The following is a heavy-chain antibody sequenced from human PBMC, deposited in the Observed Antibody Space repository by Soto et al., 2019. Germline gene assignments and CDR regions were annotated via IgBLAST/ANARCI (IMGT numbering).Heavy chain of an antibody. Sequence: QVQLVQSGAEVKKPGASVKVSCKASGYIFTNHYIHWVRQAPGQGLGWMGIINPSGGSTNYLQKFKGRVTMTRDTSTSTVYMELSSLRSEDTAVYFCARADYYDSSGFYYDYWGQGTLVTVSS. D-gene: IGHD3-22*01. CDR1: GYIFTNHY. CDR3: ARADYYDSSGFYYDY. V-gene: IGHV1-46*01. J-gene: IGHJ4*02. CDR2: INPSGGST.